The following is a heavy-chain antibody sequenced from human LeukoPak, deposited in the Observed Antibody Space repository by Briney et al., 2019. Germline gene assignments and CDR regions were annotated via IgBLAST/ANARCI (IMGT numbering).Heavy chain of an antibody. D-gene: IGHD3-22*01. Sequence: ASVKVSCKASGYTFTSYAISWVRQAPGQGLDWMGWIIAYNGKANYAQKLQVRVTMTTDTSTSTAYMELRSLRSDDTAVYYCARAEIYFDSSVGAFDIWGQGTMVTVSS. V-gene: IGHV1-18*01. CDR2: IIAYNGKA. CDR1: GYTFTSYA. CDR3: ARAEIYFDSSVGAFDI. J-gene: IGHJ3*02.